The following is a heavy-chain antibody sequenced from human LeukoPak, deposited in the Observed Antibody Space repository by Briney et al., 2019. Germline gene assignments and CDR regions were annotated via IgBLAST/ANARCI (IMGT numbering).Heavy chain of an antibody. CDR2: IRYDGSNK. CDR3: AKGQGSGSYYNGYDY. D-gene: IGHD3-10*01. J-gene: IGHJ4*02. V-gene: IGHV3-30*02. Sequence: PGGSLRVSCVASGVTFSSYGMHWVRQAPGKGLEWVAFIRYDGSNKYYADSVKGRFTISRDNSKNTLYLQMNSLRAEDTAVYYCAKGQGSGSYYNGYDYWGQGTLVTVSS. CDR1: GVTFSSYG.